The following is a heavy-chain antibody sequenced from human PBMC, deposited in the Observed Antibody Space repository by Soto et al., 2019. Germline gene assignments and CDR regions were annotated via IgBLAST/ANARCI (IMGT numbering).Heavy chain of an antibody. CDR3: ASLDYGGNSTPLGY. J-gene: IGHJ4*02. V-gene: IGHV4-59*01. CDR2: IYYSGST. CDR1: GGSISSYY. D-gene: IGHD4-17*01. Sequence: SETLSLTCTVSGGSISSYYWSWIRQPPGKGLEWMGYIYYSGSTNYNPPLKRRVTISVDTSKNQFSLKMSSVTAADTAVYYCASLDYGGNSTPLGYWGQGTMVTVSS.